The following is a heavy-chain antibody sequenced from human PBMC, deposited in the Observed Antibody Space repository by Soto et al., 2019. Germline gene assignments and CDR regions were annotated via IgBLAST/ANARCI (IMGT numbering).Heavy chain of an antibody. CDR2: ISAHNGNT. CDR1: GYTFTSYG. Sequence: QVHLVQSGAEVKKPGASVKVSCKCSGYTFTSYGITWVRQAPGQGLEWMGWISAHNGNTDYAQKVQGRVTVTRDTSTSTAYMERRSLRSEDTAVYYCARGRYGDYWGQGALVTVSS. J-gene: IGHJ4*02. CDR3: ARGRYGDY. V-gene: IGHV1-18*01. D-gene: IGHD1-1*01.